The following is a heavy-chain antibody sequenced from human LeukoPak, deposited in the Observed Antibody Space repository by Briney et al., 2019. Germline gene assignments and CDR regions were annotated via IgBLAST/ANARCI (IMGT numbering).Heavy chain of an antibody. V-gene: IGHV1-18*01. Sequence: ASVKVSCKASGYTFISYGISWVRQAPGQGLEWMGWISGYNGNTYYAQNLQGRVTMTTDTSTCTAYMELRSLRSDDTAVYYCARGLGVVTAQSEQPKPRYFDLWGRGTQVTVSS. J-gene: IGHJ2*01. D-gene: IGHD2-21*02. CDR2: ISGYNGNT. CDR1: GYTFISYG. CDR3: ARGLGVVTAQSEQPKPRYFDL.